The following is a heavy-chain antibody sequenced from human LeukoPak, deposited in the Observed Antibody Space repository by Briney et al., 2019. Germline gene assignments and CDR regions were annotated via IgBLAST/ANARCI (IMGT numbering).Heavy chain of an antibody. CDR2: IYYSGST. D-gene: IGHD6-13*01. V-gene: IGHV4-59*08. CDR3: ARSLPEAGSSWYLDY. J-gene: IGHJ4*02. CDR1: GGSFNGYY. Sequence: PSETLSLTCAVYGGSFNGYYWSWIRQPPGKGLEWIGYIYYSGSTNYNPSLKSRVTISVDTSKNQFSLKLSSVTAADTAVYYCARSLPEAGSSWYLDYWGQGTLVTVSS.